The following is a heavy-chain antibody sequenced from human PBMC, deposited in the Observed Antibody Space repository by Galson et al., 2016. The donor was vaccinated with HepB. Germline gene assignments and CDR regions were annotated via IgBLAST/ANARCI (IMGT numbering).Heavy chain of an antibody. J-gene: IGHJ6*02. D-gene: IGHD3-10*01. Sequence: SVKVSCKASGYTFTAYFIYWVRQAPGQGLEWMGFINPNVGSTTFAQKFQDRVTMTRDTSTSTVFMELSSLRSEDTAVYYCARVFTMVRGVTNTFYYYGMDVWGQGTLVTVSS. CDR2: INPNVGST. CDR1: GYTFTAYF. V-gene: IGHV1-46*01. CDR3: ARVFTMVRGVTNTFYYYGMDV.